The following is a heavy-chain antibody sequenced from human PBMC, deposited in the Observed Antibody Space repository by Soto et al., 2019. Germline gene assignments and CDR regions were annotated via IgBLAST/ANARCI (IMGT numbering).Heavy chain of an antibody. CDR3: ARLYYDYV. V-gene: IGHV3-48*02. CDR1: GFTFGTYS. J-gene: IGHJ6*02. Sequence: PGGSLRLSCAGSGFTFGTYSMNWVRQAAGKGLEWIAYISYDSDTIQYADSVRGRFTISRDNAKNSLYLQMNSLRDEDTAVYYCARLYYDYVWGQGTTVTVSS. CDR2: ISYDSDTI. D-gene: IGHD3-3*01.